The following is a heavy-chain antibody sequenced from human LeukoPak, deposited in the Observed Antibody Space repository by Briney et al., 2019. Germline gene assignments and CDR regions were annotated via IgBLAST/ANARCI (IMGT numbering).Heavy chain of an antibody. Sequence: PSETLSLTCTVSSGSISTSNYYWGWVRQPPGKALEWIGNIFYSGSTYYSPSLKSRVTMSVDTSKNQFSLKLSSVTAADTAVYYCARRRTGVLDYWGQGTLVTVSS. CDR1: SGSISTSNYY. V-gene: IGHV4-39*07. D-gene: IGHD1-1*01. CDR3: ARRRTGVLDY. J-gene: IGHJ4*02. CDR2: IFYSGST.